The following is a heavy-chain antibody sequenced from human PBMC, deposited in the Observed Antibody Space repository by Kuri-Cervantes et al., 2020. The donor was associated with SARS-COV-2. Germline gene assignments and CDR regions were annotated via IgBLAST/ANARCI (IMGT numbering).Heavy chain of an antibody. CDR2: IKQDGSEK. J-gene: IGHJ4*02. D-gene: IGHD3-3*01. V-gene: IGHV3-7*01. CDR1: GFTFSSYS. Sequence: GESLKISCAASGFTFSSYSMNWVRQAPGKGLEWVVNIKQDGSEKYYVDSVKGRFTISRDNAKNSLYLQMNSLRAEDTAVYYCARKRNNYDFWSGPIYYFDYWGQGTLVTVSS. CDR3: ARKRNNYDFWSGPIYYFDY.